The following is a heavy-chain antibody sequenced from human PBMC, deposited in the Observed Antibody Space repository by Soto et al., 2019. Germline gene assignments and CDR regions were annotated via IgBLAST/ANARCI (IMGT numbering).Heavy chain of an antibody. CDR1: GFTFRGYA. CDR2: ISYDGSNK. D-gene: IGHD3-16*01. V-gene: IGHV3-30*09. Sequence: LRLSCAASGFTFRGYAMHWVRQAPGKELEWVAVISYDGSNKYYADSVKGRFAISRDNSENTLYLQMSSLRAEDTAVYYCARATAPGGFSWFDPWGQGTLVTVSS. CDR3: ARATAPGGFSWFDP. J-gene: IGHJ5*02.